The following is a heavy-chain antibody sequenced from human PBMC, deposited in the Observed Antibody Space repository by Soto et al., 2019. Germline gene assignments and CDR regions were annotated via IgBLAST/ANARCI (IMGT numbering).Heavy chain of an antibody. V-gene: IGHV1-8*01. Sequence: QVQLVQSGAEVKKPGASVKVSCKASGYTFTSYDINWVRQATGQGLEWMGWMNPNSGNTGYAQKFQGRVTMTRNTSISTAYMELSSLRSEDTAVYYCARGKRLVGLYYYGMDVWGQGTTVTVSS. CDR3: ARGKRLVGLYYYGMDV. J-gene: IGHJ6*02. D-gene: IGHD6-19*01. CDR2: MNPNSGNT. CDR1: GYTFTSYD.